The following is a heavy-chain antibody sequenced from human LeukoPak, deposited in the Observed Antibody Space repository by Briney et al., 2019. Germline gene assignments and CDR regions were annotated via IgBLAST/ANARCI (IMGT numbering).Heavy chain of an antibody. CDR1: GFKFADYA. CDR3: GRAPRPVAWNWFDP. V-gene: IGHV3-49*03. Sequence: PGGSLRLSCRTSGFKFADYALSWFCQAPGKGLEWVGFIRSEAYGGTTENAASLKDRFTISRDDSTSIAYLLIKSLKTEDTAVYYCGRAPRPVAWNWFDPWGQGTLVTVSS. D-gene: IGHD2-15*01. J-gene: IGHJ5*02. CDR2: IRSEAYGGTT.